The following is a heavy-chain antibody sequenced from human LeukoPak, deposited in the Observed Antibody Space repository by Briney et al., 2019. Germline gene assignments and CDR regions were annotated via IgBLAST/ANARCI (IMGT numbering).Heavy chain of an antibody. CDR2: INPNSGGT. Sequence: ASVKVSCKASGYTFTGYYMHWVRQAPGQGLEWMGWINPNSGGTNYAQKFQGRVTMTRDTSISTAYMELSRLRSDDTAVYYCAREGNWNSLRWFDPWGQGTLVTVSS. CDR1: GYTFTGYY. V-gene: IGHV1-2*02. CDR3: AREGNWNSLRWFDP. D-gene: IGHD1-7*01. J-gene: IGHJ5*02.